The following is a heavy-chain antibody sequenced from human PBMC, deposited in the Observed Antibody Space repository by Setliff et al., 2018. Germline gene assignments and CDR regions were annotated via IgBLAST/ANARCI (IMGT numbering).Heavy chain of an antibody. CDR3: AREVLRTVVAWDY. D-gene: IGHD2-15*01. CDR2: INPNSGDT. CDR1: GHTFTGYY. Sequence: ASVKVSCKASGHTFTGYYIHWLRQAPGQGLEWMGCINPNSGDTTFAQKFQGRVTITRDTSNSTDYMDLSRLTSDDTAVYYCAREVLRTVVAWDYLGQGTPLTVSS. V-gene: IGHV1-2*02. J-gene: IGHJ4*02.